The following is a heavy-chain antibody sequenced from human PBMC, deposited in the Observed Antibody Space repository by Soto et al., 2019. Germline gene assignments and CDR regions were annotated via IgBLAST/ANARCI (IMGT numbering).Heavy chain of an antibody. CDR3: ASALGILGVDY. V-gene: IGHV3-48*03. Sequence: EVQLVESGGGLVQPGGSLRLSCEASGFTFSSYELSWVRQAPGKGLEWVSYISGSGSTTYYADSVKGRFTISRDNAKTSLYLQMNSLRAEDTAVYYCASALGILGVDYWGQGALVTVSS. CDR1: GFTFSSYE. CDR2: ISGSGSTT. D-gene: IGHD1-26*01. J-gene: IGHJ4*02.